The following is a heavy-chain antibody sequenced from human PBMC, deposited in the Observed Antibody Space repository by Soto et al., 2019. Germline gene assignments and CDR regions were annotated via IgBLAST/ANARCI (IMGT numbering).Heavy chain of an antibody. CDR2: IYYSGST. D-gene: IGHD3-10*01. J-gene: IGHJ4*02. CDR3: ARHGSGSYFDPFDY. Sequence: QVQLQESGPGLVKPSQTLSLTCTVSGGSINSGAYYWSWIRQPPGKGLEWIGYIYYSGSTYYNPSLNSRSTMSRDTSKNQFSLKLSSVTAADTAVYYCARHGSGSYFDPFDYWGQGTLVTVSS. V-gene: IGHV4-30-4*01. CDR1: GGSINSGAYY.